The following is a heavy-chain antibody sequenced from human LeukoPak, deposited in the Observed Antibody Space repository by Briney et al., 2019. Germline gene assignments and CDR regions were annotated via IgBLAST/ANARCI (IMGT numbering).Heavy chain of an antibody. Sequence: SETLSLTCTVSGGSISSSSYYWGWIRQPPGKGLEWIGSIYYSGSTYYNPSLKSRVTISVDTSKNQFSLKLSSVTAADTAVYYCAREGLRLGELSSYWGQGTLVTVSS. J-gene: IGHJ4*02. CDR1: GGSISSSSYY. CDR2: IYYSGST. CDR3: AREGLRLGELSSY. D-gene: IGHD3-16*02. V-gene: IGHV4-39*07.